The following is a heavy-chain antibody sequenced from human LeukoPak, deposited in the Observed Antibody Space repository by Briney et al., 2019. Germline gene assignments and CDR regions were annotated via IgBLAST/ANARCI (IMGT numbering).Heavy chain of an antibody. J-gene: IGHJ4*02. Sequence: PSETLSLTCAVYGGSFSGYYWSWIRQPPGKGLEWIGEINHSGSTNYNPSLKSRVTISVDTSKNQFSLKLSSVTAADTAVYYCARGQKGGYKPGDYWGQGTLVTFSS. CDR1: GGSFSGYY. CDR2: INHSGST. CDR3: ARGQKGGYKPGDY. V-gene: IGHV4-34*01. D-gene: IGHD5-24*01.